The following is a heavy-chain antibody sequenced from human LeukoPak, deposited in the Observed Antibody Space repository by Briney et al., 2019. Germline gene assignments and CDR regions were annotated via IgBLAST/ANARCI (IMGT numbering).Heavy chain of an antibody. V-gene: IGHV4-61*02. Sequence: PSETLSLTCTVSGGSISSGSYYWSWIRQPAGKGLEWIGRIYTSGSTNYNPSLKSRVTISVDTSQNQFSLKLSSVTAADTAVYYCARVNYDFWSGYYRTGGFDPWGQGTLVTVSS. D-gene: IGHD3-3*01. CDR3: ARVNYDFWSGYYRTGGFDP. J-gene: IGHJ5*02. CDR1: GGSISSGSYY. CDR2: IYTSGST.